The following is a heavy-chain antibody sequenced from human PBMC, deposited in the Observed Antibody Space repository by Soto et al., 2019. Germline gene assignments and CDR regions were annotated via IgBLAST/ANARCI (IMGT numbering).Heavy chain of an antibody. CDR2: ISGSGGST. CDR3: AKDNSVWLGEDYFDY. D-gene: IGHD3-16*01. J-gene: IGHJ4*02. Sequence: GGSLRLSCAASGFTFSSYAMSWVRQAPGKGLEWVSAISGSGGSTYYADSVKGRFTISRDNSKNTLYLQMNSLRAEDTAVYYCAKDNSVWLGEDYFDYWGQGTLVTVSS. CDR1: GFTFSSYA. V-gene: IGHV3-23*01.